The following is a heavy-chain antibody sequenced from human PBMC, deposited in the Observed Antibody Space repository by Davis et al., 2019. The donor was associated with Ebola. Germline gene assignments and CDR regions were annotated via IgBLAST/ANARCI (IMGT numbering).Heavy chain of an antibody. D-gene: IGHD1-26*01. CDR3: AKILGAIAY. CDR2: ISSSSSYI. Sequence: GESLKISCAASGFTFSSYSMNWVRQAPGKGLEWVSSISSSSSYIYYADSVKGRFTISRDNAKNSLYLQMNSLRAEDTAVYYCAKILGAIAYWGQGTLVTVSS. J-gene: IGHJ4*02. CDR1: GFTFSSYS. V-gene: IGHV3-21*04.